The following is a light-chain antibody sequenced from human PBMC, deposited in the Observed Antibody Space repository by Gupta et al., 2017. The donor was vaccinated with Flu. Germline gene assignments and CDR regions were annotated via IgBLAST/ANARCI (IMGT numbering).Light chain of an antibody. V-gene: IGKV4-1*01. CDR2: WAS. CDR3: QQYYSTPQT. J-gene: IGKJ1*01. CDR1: QSVLYSSNNKNY. Sequence: NCKSSQSVLYSSNNKNYLAWYQQKPGQPPKLLIYWASTRESGVPDRFSGSGSGTDFTLTISSLQAEDVAVYYCQQYYSTPQTFGQGTKVESK.